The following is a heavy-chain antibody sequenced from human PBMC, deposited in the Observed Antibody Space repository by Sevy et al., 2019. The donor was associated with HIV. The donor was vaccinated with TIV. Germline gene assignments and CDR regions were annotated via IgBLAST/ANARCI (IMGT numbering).Heavy chain of an antibody. CDR1: GFTFSSSS. CDR2: ISQGGSEE. Sequence: GGSLRLSCAASGFTFSSSSMTWVRQAPGKGLEWVATISQGGSEEYYVDSVKGRFTISRDNAKNSLYLQMNSLRAVDAVGYFCARFVSLGYWGQGTLVTVSS. V-gene: IGHV3-7*01. CDR3: ARFVSLGY. J-gene: IGHJ4*02. D-gene: IGHD6-13*01.